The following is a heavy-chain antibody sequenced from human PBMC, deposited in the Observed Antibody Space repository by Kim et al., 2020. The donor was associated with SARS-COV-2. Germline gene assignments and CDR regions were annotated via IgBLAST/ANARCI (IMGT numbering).Heavy chain of an antibody. J-gene: IGHJ6*02. CDR2: ISSSSSYI. CDR3: ARGLYCSSTSCYTGMDV. Sequence: GGSLRLSCAASGFTFSSYSMNWVRQAPGKGLEWVSSISSSSSYIYYADSVKGRFTISRDNAKNSLYLQMNSLRAEDTAVYYCARGLYCSSTSCYTGMDVWGQGTTVTVSS. D-gene: IGHD2-2*02. V-gene: IGHV3-21*01. CDR1: GFTFSSYS.